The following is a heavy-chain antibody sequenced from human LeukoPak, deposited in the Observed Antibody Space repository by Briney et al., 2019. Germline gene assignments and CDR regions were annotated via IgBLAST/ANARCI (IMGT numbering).Heavy chain of an antibody. CDR1: GYMFTKYW. CDR3: ARPHDTGVGASGSGWSYFDF. D-gene: IGHD6-19*01. Sequence: GESLKISCKGSGYMFTKYWIAWVRPMPGKGLKWLGIINPADGYTRYSPSFQGQVTISTDPSIFTAYLQWSSLRASDTAIYYCARPHDTGVGASGSGWSYFDFWGQGALITVSS. V-gene: IGHV5-51*01. J-gene: IGHJ4*02. CDR2: INPADGYT.